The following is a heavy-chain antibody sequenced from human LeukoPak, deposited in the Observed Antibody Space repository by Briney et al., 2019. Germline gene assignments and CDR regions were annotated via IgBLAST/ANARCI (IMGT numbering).Heavy chain of an antibody. D-gene: IGHD6-6*01. CDR2: IYPGDSDT. Sequence: GESLKISCKGSGYSFTSYWIGWVRQMPGKGLEWMGTIYPGDSDTRYSPSFQGQVTISADKSISTAYLQWSSLKASDTAMYYCARQWYSSSSNYYYYYMDVWGKGTTVTVSS. J-gene: IGHJ6*03. CDR1: GYSFTSYW. V-gene: IGHV5-51*01. CDR3: ARQWYSSSSNYYYYYMDV.